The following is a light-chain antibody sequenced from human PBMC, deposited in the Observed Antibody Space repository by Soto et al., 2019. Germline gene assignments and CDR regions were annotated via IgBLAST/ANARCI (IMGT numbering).Light chain of an antibody. CDR1: QSVSNNY. CDR3: QQYDRSPRT. V-gene: IGKV3-20*01. CDR2: GAS. Sequence: EIVLTQSPGTLSLSPGERATLSCRASQSVSNNYLAWYQQKPGQAPRLLIYGASNRATGIPDRFSGSGSGTDFTLTISRPEPEDFAVYYCQQYDRSPRTFGQGTKVDIK. J-gene: IGKJ1*01.